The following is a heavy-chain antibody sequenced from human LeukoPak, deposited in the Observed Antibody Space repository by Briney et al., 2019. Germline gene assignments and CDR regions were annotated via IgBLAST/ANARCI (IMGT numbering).Heavy chain of an antibody. Sequence: GGSLRLSCEVSGISVNISYLSWVRQAPGRGLEWVSGISWNSGSIGYADSVKGRFTISRDNAKNSLYLQMNSLRAEDTALYYCAKGGMGMDVWGQGTTVTVSS. CDR2: ISWNSGSI. V-gene: IGHV3-9*01. J-gene: IGHJ6*02. CDR3: AKGGMGMDV. D-gene: IGHD3-16*01. CDR1: GISVNISY.